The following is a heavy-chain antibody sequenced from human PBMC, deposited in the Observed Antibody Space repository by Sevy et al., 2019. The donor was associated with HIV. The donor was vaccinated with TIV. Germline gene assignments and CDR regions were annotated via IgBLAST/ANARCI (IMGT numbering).Heavy chain of an antibody. D-gene: IGHD3-10*01. CDR2: IKQDGSEK. J-gene: IGHJ6*02. CDR3: ARDTPSPYYYGSGRGYYYYGMDV. CDR1: GFTFSSYW. Sequence: GGSLRLSCAASGFTFSSYWMSWVRQAPGKGLEWVANIKQDGSEKYYVDSVNGRFTISRDNAKNSLYLQMNSLRAEDTAVYYCARDTPSPYYYGSGRGYYYYGMDVWGQGTTVTVSS. V-gene: IGHV3-7*01.